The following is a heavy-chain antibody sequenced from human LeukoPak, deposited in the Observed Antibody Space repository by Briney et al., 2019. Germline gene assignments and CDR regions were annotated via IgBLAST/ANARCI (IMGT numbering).Heavy chain of an antibody. CDR1: GFTFSSSG. D-gene: IGHD1-1*01. CDR2: IRHSDSNT. V-gene: IGHV3-23*05. CDR3: AKRGNPTVGHHYLDV. Sequence: GGSLRLSCAASGFTFSSSGMSWVRQAPGSGLEWVSSIRHSDSNTYYADSVMGRFTISRDNSKNTLYPQMNSLSAEDTAVYYCAKRGNPTVGHHYLDVWGKGTTVSVSS. J-gene: IGHJ6*03.